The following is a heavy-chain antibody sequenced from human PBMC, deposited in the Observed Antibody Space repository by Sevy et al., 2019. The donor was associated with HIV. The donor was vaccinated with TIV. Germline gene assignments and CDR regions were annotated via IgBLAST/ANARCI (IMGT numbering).Heavy chain of an antibody. CDR2: ISYDGTNK. Sequence: GGSLRLSCAASGFTFSSYAMHWVRQAPGKGLEWVAVISYDGTNKYYADSVKGRFTISRDNSKNTLYLQMNSLRAEDTAVYYCSRVQSPLLRYVGWLASSLDYWGQGTLVTVSS. J-gene: IGHJ4*02. D-gene: IGHD3-9*01. CDR1: GFTFSSYA. CDR3: SRVQSPLLRYVGWLASSLDY. V-gene: IGHV3-30-3*01.